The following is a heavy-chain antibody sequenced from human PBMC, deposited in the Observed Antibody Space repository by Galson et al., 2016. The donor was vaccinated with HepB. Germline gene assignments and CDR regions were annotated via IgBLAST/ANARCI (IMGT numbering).Heavy chain of an antibody. CDR1: GFTFSSYW. CDR2: IKQDGSEK. Sequence: SLRLSCAASGFTFSSYWISWVRQAPGKGLEWLANIKQDGSEKYYVDSVRGRFTISRDNAMNSLYLHMSSLRAEDTALYYCTRTISATAGIDWGQGTLVTVSS. V-gene: IGHV3-7*04. J-gene: IGHJ4*02. CDR3: TRTISATAGID. D-gene: IGHD6-13*01.